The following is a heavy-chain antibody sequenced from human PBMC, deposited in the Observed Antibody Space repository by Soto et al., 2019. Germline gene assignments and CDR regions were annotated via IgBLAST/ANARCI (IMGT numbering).Heavy chain of an antibody. CDR3: ARQRSNSDTDPNLPDYFDA. D-gene: IGHD5-18*01. CDR2: IDPSDSQT. V-gene: IGHV5-10-1*01. Sequence: GESLKISCKGSGYVFAGYWIACVLQEPVKVLEWMGRIDPSDSQTYYSPSFRGHVTISATKSITTVFLQWSSLRASDTAMYYCARQRSNSDTDPNLPDYFDAWGQGTPVTVSS. J-gene: IGHJ4*02. CDR1: GYVFAGYW.